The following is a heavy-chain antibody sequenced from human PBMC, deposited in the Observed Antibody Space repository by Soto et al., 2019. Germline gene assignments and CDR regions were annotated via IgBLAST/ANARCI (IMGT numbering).Heavy chain of an antibody. D-gene: IGHD2-21*01. CDR3: EKHLGNSGAWAFDF. Sequence: QLQLLESGPGLVKPSETLSLICTVSGGSVSSRSHYWVWIRQPPGKGLEWISSIIDGGRTYYNPSLSSRLTMSLDTYNNHFSLNLKSVTAADTAVYYCEKHLGNSGAWAFDFWGQGNMVTVST. CDR2: IIDGGRT. V-gene: IGHV4-39*01. J-gene: IGHJ4*02. CDR1: GGSVSSRSHY.